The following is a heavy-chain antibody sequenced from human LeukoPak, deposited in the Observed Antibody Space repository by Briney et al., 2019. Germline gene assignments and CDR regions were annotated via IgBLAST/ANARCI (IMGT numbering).Heavy chain of an antibody. J-gene: IGHJ4*02. CDR3: ARGPINYDCWSGYSLTFDY. CDR2: INPNSGGT. Sequence: ASVKVSCKASGYTFTGYYMHWVRQAPGQGLEWMGWINPNSGGTNYAQKFQGRVTMTRATSISTAYMELSRLRSDDTAVYYCARGPINYDCWSGYSLTFDYWGQGTLVTVSS. D-gene: IGHD3-3*01. CDR1: GYTFTGYY. V-gene: IGHV1-2*02.